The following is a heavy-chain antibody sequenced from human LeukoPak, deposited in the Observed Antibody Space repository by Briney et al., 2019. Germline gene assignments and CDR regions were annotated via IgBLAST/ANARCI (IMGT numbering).Heavy chain of an antibody. V-gene: IGHV3-23*01. Sequence: PGGSLRLSCAASGFTFSSYAMSWVRQAPGQGLEWVSAISGSGGSTYYADSVKGRFTISRDNSKNTLYLQMNSLRAEDTAVYYCAKARYSSSWGFDYWGQGTLVTVSS. J-gene: IGHJ4*02. CDR3: AKARYSSSWGFDY. CDR1: GFTFSSYA. CDR2: ISGSGGST. D-gene: IGHD6-13*01.